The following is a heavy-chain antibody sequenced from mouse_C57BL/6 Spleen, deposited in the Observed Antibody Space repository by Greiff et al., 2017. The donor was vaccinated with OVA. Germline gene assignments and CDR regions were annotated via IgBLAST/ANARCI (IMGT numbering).Heavy chain of an antibody. CDR2: IRLKSDNYAT. V-gene: IGHV6-3*01. CDR1: GFTFSNYW. J-gene: IGHJ2*01. CDR3: TAVYYDYDGGGY. D-gene: IGHD2-4*01. Sequence: EVKLMESGGGLVQPGGSMKLSCVASGFTFSNYWMNWVRQSPEKGLEWVAQIRLKSDNYATHYAESVKGRFTISRDDSKSSVYLQMNNLRAEDTGIFYCTAVYYDYDGGGYWGQGTTLTVSS.